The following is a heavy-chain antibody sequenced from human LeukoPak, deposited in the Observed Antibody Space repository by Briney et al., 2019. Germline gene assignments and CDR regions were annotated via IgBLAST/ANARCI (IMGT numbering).Heavy chain of an antibody. CDR1: GGSFSGYY. J-gene: IGHJ6*02. Sequence: PSETLSLTCAVSGGSFSGYYWSWIRQPPGKGLEWIGSIYYSGSTYYNPSLKSRVTISVDTSKNQFSLKLSSVTAADTAVYYCARPYYYGSGSLKSMDVWGQGTTVTVSS. V-gene: IGHV4-39*01. CDR3: ARPYYYGSGSLKSMDV. CDR2: IYYSGST. D-gene: IGHD3-10*01.